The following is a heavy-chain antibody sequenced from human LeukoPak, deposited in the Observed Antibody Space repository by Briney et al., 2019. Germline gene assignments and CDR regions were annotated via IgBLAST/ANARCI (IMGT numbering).Heavy chain of an antibody. J-gene: IGHJ3*02. CDR3: AKEEEVYDYVWGSYRYDAFDI. CDR2: ISDTGNTI. CDR1: GFTFSDYY. D-gene: IGHD3-16*02. Sequence: GGSLRLSCAASGFTFSDYYMTWIRQVPGKGLEFVSFISDTGNTIYYADSVKGRFTISRDNSKNTLYLQMNSLRAEDTAVYYCAKEEEVYDYVWGSYRYDAFDIWGQGTMVTVSS. V-gene: IGHV3-11*01.